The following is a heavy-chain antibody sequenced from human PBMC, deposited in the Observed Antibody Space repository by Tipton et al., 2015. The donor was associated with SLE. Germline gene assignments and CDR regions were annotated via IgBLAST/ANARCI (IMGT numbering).Heavy chain of an antibody. J-gene: IGHJ6*02. D-gene: IGHD3-3*02. V-gene: IGHV4-59*11. Sequence: GLVKPSETLSLTCTVSGGSISTHFWNWVRQPPGKGLEWIGYIYYSENTSGSTNYNPSLKSRVTISLDTSKSQFSLKLQSVTAADTAVYYCASRAISGISYFYGIDVWGQGAMVTVSS. CDR1: GGSISTHF. CDR2: IYYSENTSGST. CDR3: ASRAISGISYFYGIDV.